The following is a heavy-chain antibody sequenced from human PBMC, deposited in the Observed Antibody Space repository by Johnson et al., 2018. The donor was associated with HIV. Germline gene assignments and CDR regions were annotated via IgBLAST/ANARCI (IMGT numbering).Heavy chain of an antibody. D-gene: IGHD7-27*01. CDR2: IWYDGSNK. V-gene: IGHV3-33*01. CDR1: GFTFSSYG. Sequence: VQLVESGGGVVQPGRSLRLSCAASGFTFSSYGMHWVRQAPGKGLEWVAVIWYDGSNKYYADSVKGRFTISRDNSKNTLYLQMNSLRAEDTAVYYCARDPALNWGSDAFDIWGQGTMVTVSS. J-gene: IGHJ3*02. CDR3: ARDPALNWGSDAFDI.